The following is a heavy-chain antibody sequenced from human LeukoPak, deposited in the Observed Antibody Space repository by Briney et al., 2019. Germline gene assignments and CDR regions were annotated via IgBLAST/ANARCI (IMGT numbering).Heavy chain of an antibody. Sequence: GASVKVSCKASGYTFTSYAMHWVRQAPGQRLEWMGWISAGNGNTKYSQKFQGRVTITRDTSASTAYMELSSLRSEDTAVYYCARDDSSGIDAFDIWGQGTMVTVSS. V-gene: IGHV1-3*01. CDR2: ISAGNGNT. CDR1: GYTFTSYA. D-gene: IGHD3-22*01. J-gene: IGHJ3*02. CDR3: ARDDSSGIDAFDI.